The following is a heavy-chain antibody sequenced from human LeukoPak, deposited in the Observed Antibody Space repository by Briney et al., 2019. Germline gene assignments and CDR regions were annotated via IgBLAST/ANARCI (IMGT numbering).Heavy chain of an antibody. CDR1: GYSITTGRY. Sequence: SETLSLTCAVSGYSITTGRYWGWIRQPPGKGLEWIGSVYHSGSTYYNPSLKSRVTISVDTSKNQFSLNLRSVTAADTAVYYCARHTVGATGSFDYWGQGTLVTVSS. J-gene: IGHJ4*02. CDR2: VYHSGST. CDR3: ARHTVGATGSFDY. V-gene: IGHV4-38-2*01. D-gene: IGHD1-26*01.